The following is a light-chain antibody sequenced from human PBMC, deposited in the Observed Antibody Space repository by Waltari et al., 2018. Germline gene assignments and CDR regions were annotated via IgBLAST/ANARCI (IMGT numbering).Light chain of an antibody. CDR2: AAS. CDR1: QGISNY. Sequence: DIQMTQSPSSLSASVGDRVTITCRASQGISNYLGWYQQKPGKVPKLLISAASTLHSGVPSRFSGSGSGTYFTLTISNLQPEDVATYYCQRYDNAPRTFGQGTKVEIK. V-gene: IGKV1-27*01. CDR3: QRYDNAPRT. J-gene: IGKJ1*01.